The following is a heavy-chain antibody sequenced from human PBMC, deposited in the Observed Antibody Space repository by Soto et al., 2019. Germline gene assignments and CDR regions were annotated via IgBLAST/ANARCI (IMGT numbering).Heavy chain of an antibody. CDR2: IYYSGST. CDR1: SGSSRGGGYY. J-gene: IGHJ4*02. V-gene: IGHV4-31*03. CDR3: ARRAAPSFYGLTVYPDY. D-gene: IGHD3-10*01. Sequence: TYTIASGSSRGGGYYWILTRPQPEKGLEWIGYIYYSGSTYYNPSLKSRVTISVDTSKNQFSLKLSSVTAADTAVYYCARRAAPSFYGLTVYPDYWVQGTLVTGSS.